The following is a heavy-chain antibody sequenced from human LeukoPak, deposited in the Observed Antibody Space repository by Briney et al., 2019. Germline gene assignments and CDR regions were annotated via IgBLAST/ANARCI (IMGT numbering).Heavy chain of an antibody. V-gene: IGHV3-33*06. Sequence: GGSLRLSCAASGFTFSDYGMHWVRQAPGKGLEWMAVIWYDGSYKYHVDSVKGRFTISRDNSKNTLYLQMNSLRAEDTAVYYCAKDRAQGLVRGVLGYWGQGTLVTVSS. CDR2: IWYDGSYK. D-gene: IGHD3-10*01. CDR3: AKDRAQGLVRGVLGY. J-gene: IGHJ4*02. CDR1: GFTFSDYG.